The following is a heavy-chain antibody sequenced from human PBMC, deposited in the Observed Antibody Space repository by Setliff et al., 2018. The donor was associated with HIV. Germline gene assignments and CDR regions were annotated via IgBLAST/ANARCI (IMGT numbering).Heavy chain of an antibody. CDR3: ARHHYSNWFDP. CDR2: IYYTGTT. D-gene: IGHD2-15*01. Sequence: SETLSLTCTVSGVSGGSISSHYWNWIRQPPGKGLEWIGYIYYTGTTKNNPSLKSRVTMSIDTSKNQFSLKLSSVTAADTAVYYCARHHYSNWFDPWGQGTLVTVSS. CDR1: GGSISSHY. J-gene: IGHJ5*02. V-gene: IGHV4-59*08.